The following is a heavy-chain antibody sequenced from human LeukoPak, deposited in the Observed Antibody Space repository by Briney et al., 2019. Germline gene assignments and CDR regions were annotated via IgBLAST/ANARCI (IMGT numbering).Heavy chain of an antibody. V-gene: IGHV1-18*01. J-gene: IGHJ6*03. D-gene: IGHD1-14*01. CDR2: ISPYSGNT. Sequence: ASVKVSCKASGYTYVSYGINWVRQAPGQGLEWLGWISPYSGNTNFAQKLQGRVTMTTDPSTNTTYMELTSLRSGDTAVYYCARDSQPRRYFYYYMDVWGGGTTVTVSS. CDR3: ARDSQPRRYFYYYMDV. CDR1: GYTYVSYG.